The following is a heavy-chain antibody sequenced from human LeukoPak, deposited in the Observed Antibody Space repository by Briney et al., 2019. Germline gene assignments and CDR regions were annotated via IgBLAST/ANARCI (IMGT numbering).Heavy chain of an antibody. V-gene: IGHV1-2*06. CDR2: INPNSGGT. D-gene: IGHD3-16*02. CDR3: ARDYDYVWGSYPSDY. J-gene: IGHJ4*02. Sequence: ASVKVSCKASGYTFTGYYMHWVRQAPGQGLEWMGRINPNSGGTNYAQEFQGRVTMTRDTSISTAYMELSRLRSDDTAVYYCARDYDYVWGSYPSDYWGQGTLVTVSS. CDR1: GYTFTGYY.